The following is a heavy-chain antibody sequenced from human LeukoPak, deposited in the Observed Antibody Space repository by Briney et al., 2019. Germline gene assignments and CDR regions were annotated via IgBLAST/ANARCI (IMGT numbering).Heavy chain of an antibody. V-gene: IGHV3-7*01. J-gene: IGHJ4*02. CDR3: AREAGIAAAGRGGGGWYLDY. Sequence: GGSLRLSCAASGFTFSSYWMSWVRQAPGKGLEWVANIKQDGSEKYYVDSVKGRFTISRDNAKNSLYLQMNSLRAEDTAVYYCAREAGIAAAGRGGGGWYLDYWGQGTLVTVSS. CDR1: GFTFSSYW. CDR2: IKQDGSEK. D-gene: IGHD6-13*01.